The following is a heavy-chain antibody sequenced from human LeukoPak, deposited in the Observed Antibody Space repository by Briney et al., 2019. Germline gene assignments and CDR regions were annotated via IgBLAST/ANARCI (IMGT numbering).Heavy chain of an antibody. CDR1: GFSFSSYG. V-gene: IGHV3-33*06. CDR3: AKDPMAQDFWSGYREYYMDV. Sequence: GRSLRVSCAASGFSFSSYGMHWVRQAPGKGLEWVAVIWFDGRNKYYADSVKGRFTISRDNSKNTLYLQMNSLRAEDTAVYYCAKDPMAQDFWSGYREYYMDVWGKGTTVTVSS. D-gene: IGHD3-3*01. J-gene: IGHJ6*03. CDR2: IWFDGRNK.